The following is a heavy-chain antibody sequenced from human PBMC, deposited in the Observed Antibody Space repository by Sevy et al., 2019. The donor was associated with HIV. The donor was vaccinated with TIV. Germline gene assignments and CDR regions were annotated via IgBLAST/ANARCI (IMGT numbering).Heavy chain of an antibody. CDR2: IHPGNSET. Sequence: GESLKISCEGSGFSFSSYWIHWVRQMPGKGLEWMATIHPGNSETRYRSSSQGQVTISADKSINTAYLQWSRLSASDPAIYYCFMRAHTDSSGYYSRYGMDVWGQGTTVTVSS. CDR1: GFSFSSYW. J-gene: IGHJ6*02. D-gene: IGHD2-21*01. V-gene: IGHV5-51*01. CDR3: FMRAHTDSSGYYSRYGMDV.